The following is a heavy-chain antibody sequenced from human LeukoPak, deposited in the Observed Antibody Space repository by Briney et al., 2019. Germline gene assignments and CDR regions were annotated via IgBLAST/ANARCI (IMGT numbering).Heavy chain of an antibody. CDR3: ARVPASFGAVAGTRRFDP. J-gene: IGHJ5*02. D-gene: IGHD6-19*01. V-gene: IGHV4-34*01. CDR1: GGSFSGYY. Sequence: PSETLSLTCTVCGGSFSGYYWSWIRQPPGKGLEWIGEINHSGSTNYNPSLKSRVTISVDTSKNQFSLKLSSVTAADTAVYYCARVPASFGAVAGTRRFDPWGQGTLVTVSS. CDR2: INHSGST.